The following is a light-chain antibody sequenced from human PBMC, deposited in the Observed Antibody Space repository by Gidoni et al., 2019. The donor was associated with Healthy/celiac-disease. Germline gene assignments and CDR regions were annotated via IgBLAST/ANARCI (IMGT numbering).Light chain of an antibody. CDR3: QQYNSYSGT. V-gene: IGKV1-5*03. Sequence: DIPMTKSPSTLSASVGDRVTITCRASQSISSWLAWYQQKPGKAPKLLIYKASSLESGVPSRFSGSGSGTEFTLTISSLQPDDFATYYCQQYNSYSGTFGQGTKVEIK. J-gene: IGKJ1*01. CDR2: KAS. CDR1: QSISSW.